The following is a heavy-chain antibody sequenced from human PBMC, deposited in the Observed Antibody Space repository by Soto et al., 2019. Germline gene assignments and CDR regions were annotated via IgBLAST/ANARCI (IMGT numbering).Heavy chain of an antibody. Sequence: QVQLQESGPGLVKPSQTLSLTCTVSGGSISSGGYFWSWIRQQPGKGLEWIGYIYYSGNTFYNPSLKTRVSISVDTAKNQFSLKLSSVTAADTAVYYCSRGAVGATIYFDYWGQGTLVTVSS. V-gene: IGHV4-31*03. CDR2: IYYSGNT. CDR1: GGSISSGGYF. D-gene: IGHD1-26*01. J-gene: IGHJ4*02. CDR3: SRGAVGATIYFDY.